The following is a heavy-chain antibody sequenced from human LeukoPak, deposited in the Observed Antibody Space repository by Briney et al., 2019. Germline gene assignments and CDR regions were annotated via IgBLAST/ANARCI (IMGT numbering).Heavy chain of an antibody. D-gene: IGHD6-13*01. V-gene: IGHV1-18*01. J-gene: IGHJ4*02. CDR2: INTHTGST. CDR1: GYTFTTYD. CDR3: ARDGIASAAPPDY. Sequence: GASVKVSCKASGYTFTTYDISWVRQAPGQGLEWMGWINTHTGSTSYAQKFQGRVTMTRDTSTSTVYMELSSLRSEDTAAYYCARDGIASAAPPDYWGQGTLVTVSS.